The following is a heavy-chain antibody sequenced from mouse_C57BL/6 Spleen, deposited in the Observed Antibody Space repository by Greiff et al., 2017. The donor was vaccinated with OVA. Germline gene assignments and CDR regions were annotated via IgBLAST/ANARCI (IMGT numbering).Heavy chain of an antibody. Sequence: VQLKQSGTVLARPGASVKMSCKTSGYTFTSYWMHWVKQRPGQGLEWIGAIYPGNSDTSYNQKFKGKAKLTAVTSASTAYMELSSLTNEDSAVYYCTRSDYYGNYGFAYWGQGTLVTVSA. CDR3: TRSDYYGNYGFAY. J-gene: IGHJ3*01. V-gene: IGHV1-5*01. D-gene: IGHD2-1*01. CDR1: GYTFTSYW. CDR2: IYPGNSDT.